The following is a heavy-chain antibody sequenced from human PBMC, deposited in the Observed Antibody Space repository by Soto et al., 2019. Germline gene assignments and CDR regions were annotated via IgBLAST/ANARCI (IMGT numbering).Heavy chain of an antibody. CDR3: SSTRYCGSGGRPEGANY. V-gene: IGHV3-73*01. J-gene: IGHJ4*02. CDR1: GFTFSGSA. Sequence: EVQLVESGGGLVQPGGSLKLSCAASGFTFSGSAMHWVRQASGKGLEWVGRVRSKGNNYATGYAASVQGRFTISRDDSKNTAYRQMNSLKADDTAVYYCSSTRYCGSGGRPEGANYWGQGILVTVSS. D-gene: IGHD2-15*01. CDR2: VRSKGNNYAT.